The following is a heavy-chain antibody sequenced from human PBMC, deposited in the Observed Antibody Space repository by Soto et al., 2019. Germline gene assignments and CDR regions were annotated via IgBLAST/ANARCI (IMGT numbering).Heavy chain of an antibody. CDR3: ARAPGVVVGTSILSSGFDA. J-gene: IGHJ5*02. Sequence: QVQLQESGPGLVKSSGTLSLACTVSGDSIRTSNWWSWVRQTPGKGLEWIGEIYSSGTTNFNPSLKSRVSISVDESRNQFSLNLSSVTAADTAVYFCARAPGVVVGTSILSSGFDAWGQGTLVIVSS. D-gene: IGHD2-21*02. CDR2: IYSSGTT. V-gene: IGHV4-4*02. CDR1: GDSIRTSNW.